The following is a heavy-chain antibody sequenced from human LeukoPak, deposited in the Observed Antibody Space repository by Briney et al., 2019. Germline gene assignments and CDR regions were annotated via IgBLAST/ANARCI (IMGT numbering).Heavy chain of an antibody. D-gene: IGHD1-26*01. CDR2: IWYDGSNF. J-gene: IGHJ4*02. CDR1: GFTYSRYV. V-gene: IGHV3-33*01. Sequence: GGTLRLFCAASGFTYSRYVIHWVRDAPGRGLEGGAGIWYDGSNFYYAASVKGRFTISRDNSKNTLYLQMNSLRAEDTCVYYCARDGRALLRDFDYWGQGTLVTVSS. CDR3: ARDGRALLRDFDY.